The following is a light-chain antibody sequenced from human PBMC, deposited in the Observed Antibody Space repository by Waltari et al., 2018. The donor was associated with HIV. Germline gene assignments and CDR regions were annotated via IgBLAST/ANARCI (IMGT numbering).Light chain of an antibody. CDR3: QQYFSIPWT. V-gene: IGKV4-1*01. J-gene: IGKJ1*01. Sequence: DILMRQSPDSLPAPLRETATTTCTSSPGLSYRSNKKFYLGWYQQKSGQPPKLLFRWASTRESGVPDRFRGSGSGTHFSLTITNVQAEDVAIYYCQQYFSIPWTFGRGTTVEI. CDR1: PGLSYRSNKKFY. CDR2: WAS.